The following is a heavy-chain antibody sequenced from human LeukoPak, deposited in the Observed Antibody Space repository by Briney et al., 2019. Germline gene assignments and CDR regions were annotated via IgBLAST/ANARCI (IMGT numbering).Heavy chain of an antibody. CDR3: ARVDLVVAATYHAFDI. Sequence: PGGSLRLSCAASGFTFSSYWMHWVRQAPGKGLGWVSRINSEGRSTTYADSVKGRFTISRDNAKNTLYLQMNSLRAEDTAVYYCARVDLVVAATYHAFDIWGQGTMVTVSS. D-gene: IGHD2-15*01. CDR1: GFTFSSYW. J-gene: IGHJ3*02. V-gene: IGHV3-74*01. CDR2: INSEGRST.